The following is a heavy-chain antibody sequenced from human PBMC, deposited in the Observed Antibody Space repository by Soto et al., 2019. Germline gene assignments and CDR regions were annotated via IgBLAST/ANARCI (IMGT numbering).Heavy chain of an antibody. Sequence: QVQLVQSGAEVKKPVASVKVSCKALGNTFTSYYIHWVRQAPGQGLEWMGIITPSGSYTRYAQKFEGRVTMTREPSTSTVYMELSSLRSEDTAVYYCARDIPQDGMDVWGQGTTVTVSS. CDR1: GNTFTSYY. J-gene: IGHJ6*02. CDR3: ARDIPQDGMDV. V-gene: IGHV1-46*01. CDR2: ITPSGSYT.